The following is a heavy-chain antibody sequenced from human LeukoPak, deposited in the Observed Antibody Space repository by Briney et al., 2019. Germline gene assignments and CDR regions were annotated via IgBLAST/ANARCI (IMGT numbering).Heavy chain of an antibody. V-gene: IGHV3-23*01. CDR2: ISGSGGGT. CDR3: SKRGAYYFDY. Sequence: GGSLRLSCAASGLTFSTYAMSWVCQAPGKGLEWVSSISGSGGGTYYADSVKGRFTISRDNSKNSLFLQMNNLRAEDTAVYYCSKRGAYYFDYWGQGTLVTVSS. J-gene: IGHJ4*02. CDR1: GLTFSTYA. D-gene: IGHD1-26*01.